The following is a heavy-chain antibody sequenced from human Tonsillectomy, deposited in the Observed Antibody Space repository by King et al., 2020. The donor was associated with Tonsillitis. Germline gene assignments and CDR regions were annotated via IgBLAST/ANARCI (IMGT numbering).Heavy chain of an antibody. V-gene: IGHV4-4*07. D-gene: IGHD1-26*01. CDR2: IYTSGSP. CDR1: VGSISSYY. J-gene: IGHJ5*02. CDR3: ARDLVEREGRSFDP. Sequence: QLQESGPGLVKPSETLSLTCTVSVGSISSYYSSWFRQHAGKGLECIVRIYTSGSPNYNPSLKSRVTMSVDTSNNQFSLKLSSVTAADTAVYYCARDLVEREGRSFDPWGQGTLVTVSS.